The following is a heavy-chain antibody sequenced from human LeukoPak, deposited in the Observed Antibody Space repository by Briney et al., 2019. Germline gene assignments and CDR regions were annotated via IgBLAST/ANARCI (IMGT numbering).Heavy chain of an antibody. CDR1: GYTFTGYY. V-gene: IGHV1-2*04. CDR2: INPNSGAT. CDR3: ARGRGHTAMDFGMDV. D-gene: IGHD5-18*01. Sequence: ASVKVSCKDSGYTFTGYYMHWVRQAPGQGLAWVGWINPNSGATNYAQKFPGWVTMTRDTSISTAYMELSRLRSDDTAVYYCARGRGHTAMDFGMDVWGQGTTVTVSS. J-gene: IGHJ6*02.